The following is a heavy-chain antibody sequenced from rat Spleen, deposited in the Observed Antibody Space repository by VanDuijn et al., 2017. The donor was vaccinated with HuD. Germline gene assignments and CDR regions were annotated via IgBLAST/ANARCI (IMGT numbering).Heavy chain of an antibody. CDR2: MWSGGST. Sequence: VQLKESGPGLVQPSQTLSLTCTVSGFSLTDYSVHWVRQPPGKGLEWMGIMWSGGSTAYNSALKSRLSISRDTSKSQVFLKINSLQTEDTAIYYCAREGYYSGDLDYWGQGVMVTVSS. J-gene: IGHJ2*01. D-gene: IGHD1-1*01. CDR3: AREGYYSGDLDY. CDR1: GFSLTDYS. V-gene: IGHV2S63*01.